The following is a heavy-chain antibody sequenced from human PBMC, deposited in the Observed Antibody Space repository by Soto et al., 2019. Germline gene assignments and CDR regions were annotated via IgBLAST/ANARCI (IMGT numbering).Heavy chain of an antibody. CDR3: TADKGRH. CDR1: GFIFSADA. V-gene: IGHV3-30*09. CDR2: ISYDGSNK. J-gene: IGHJ4*02. Sequence: QVQLVESGGGVVQPGRSLRLSCAASGFIFSADAMYWVRQAPGKGLEWVAVISYDGSNKYYADSVKGRFAISRDNSKDTLDLQMGTLRAEDTAVYYCTADKGRHWGQGTLVTVSS.